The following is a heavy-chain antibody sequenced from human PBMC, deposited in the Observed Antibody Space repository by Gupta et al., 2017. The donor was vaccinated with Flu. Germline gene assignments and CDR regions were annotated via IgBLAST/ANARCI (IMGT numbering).Heavy chain of an antibody. CDR2: MNPNSGNT. Sequence: QVQLVQSGAEVKKPGASVKVSCKASGYTFTSYDINWVRQATGQGLEWMGWMNPNSGNTGYAQKFQGRVTMTRNTSISTAYMELSSLRSEDTAVYYCARERSVILWFGVGRYYYYGMDVWGQGTTVTVSS. D-gene: IGHD3-10*01. J-gene: IGHJ6*02. CDR3: ARERSVILWFGVGRYYYYGMDV. V-gene: IGHV1-8*01. CDR1: GYTFTSYD.